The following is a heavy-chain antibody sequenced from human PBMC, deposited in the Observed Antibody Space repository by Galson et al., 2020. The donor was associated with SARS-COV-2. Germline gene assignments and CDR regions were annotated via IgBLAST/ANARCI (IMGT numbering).Heavy chain of an antibody. J-gene: IGHJ4*02. V-gene: IGHV4-34*01. D-gene: IGHD2-2*01. Sequence: SETLSLTCAVNGGSFNNYYWSWVRQPPGKGLEWIGEINHSGTTNYNPSLMSRVTRSVDTSGNQFSLNLSSVTAADTAMYYCARGKYCTTTRCYSSSFDYWGQGTLVAV. CDR1: GGSFNNYY. CDR2: INHSGTT. CDR3: ARGKYCTTTRCYSSSFDY.